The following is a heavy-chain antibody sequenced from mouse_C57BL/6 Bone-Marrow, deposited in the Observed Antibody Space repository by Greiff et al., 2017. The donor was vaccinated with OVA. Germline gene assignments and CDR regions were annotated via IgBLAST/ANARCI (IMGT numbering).Heavy chain of an antibody. Sequence: EVMLVESGGDLVKPGGSLKLSCAASGFTFSSYGMSWVRQTPDKRLEWVATISSGGSYTYYPDSVKGRFTISRDNAKNTLYLQMSSLKSEDTAMYYCARRVITTVVAPWYFDVWGTGTTVTVSS. J-gene: IGHJ1*03. CDR1: GFTFSSYG. V-gene: IGHV5-6*02. CDR2: ISSGGSYT. D-gene: IGHD1-1*01. CDR3: ARRVITTVVAPWYFDV.